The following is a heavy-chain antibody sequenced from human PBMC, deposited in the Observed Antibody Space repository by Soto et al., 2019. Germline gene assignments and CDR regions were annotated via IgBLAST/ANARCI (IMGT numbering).Heavy chain of an antibody. CDR2: MNPNSGNT. CDR1: GYTFTSYD. Sequence: QVQLVQSGAEVKKPGASLKVSCKASGYTFTSYDINWVRQATGQGLAWMGWMNPNSGNTGYAQKFQGRVTTTRNTSISTAYIELSRLRSEDTAVYYCASSGSGWYLYWGQGTLVTVSS. V-gene: IGHV1-8*01. D-gene: IGHD6-19*01. J-gene: IGHJ4*02. CDR3: ASSGSGWYLY.